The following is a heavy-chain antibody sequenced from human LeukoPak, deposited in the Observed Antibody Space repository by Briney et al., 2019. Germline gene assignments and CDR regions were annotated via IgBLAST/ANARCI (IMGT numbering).Heavy chain of an antibody. CDR2: IRSKTYGGTP. D-gene: IGHD5-12*01. Sequence: GGSLRLSCTASGFTFGDYALSWVRQAPGKRLEWIGFIRSKTYGGTPEYAASVKGRFAISRDDSRSIAYLQMNSLKTEDTAVYYCSSPRFSGYASDYWGQGTLVTVSA. V-gene: IGHV3-49*04. CDR3: SSPRFSGYASDY. CDR1: GFTFGDYA. J-gene: IGHJ4*02.